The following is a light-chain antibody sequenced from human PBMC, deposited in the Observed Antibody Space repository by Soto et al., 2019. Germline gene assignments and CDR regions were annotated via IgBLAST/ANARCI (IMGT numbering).Light chain of an antibody. V-gene: IGLV2-14*01. Sequence: QLVLTQPASVSGSPGQSITISCTGTSSDVGGYNHVSWYQIHPGKAPKLIIYEVTSRPSGVSYRFSGSKSGNSASLTISGLQAEDEADYYCSSYASSSSYVFGGGTKVTVL. CDR1: SSDVGGYNH. CDR2: EVT. CDR3: SSYASSSSYV. J-gene: IGLJ1*01.